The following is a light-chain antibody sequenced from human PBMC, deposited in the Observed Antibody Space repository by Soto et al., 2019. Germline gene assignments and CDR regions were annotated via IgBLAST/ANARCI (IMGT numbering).Light chain of an antibody. CDR2: EVS. CDR1: SSDVGIYNL. V-gene: IGLV2-23*02. CDR3: CSYAGSNYV. J-gene: IGLJ1*01. Sequence: QSVLTQPASVSGSPGQSITISCTGTSSDVGIYNLVSWYQHHPGKAPKLMIYEVSKRPSGVSNRFSGSKSGDTASLTISGLQAEDEADYYCCSYAGSNYVFGTGTKLTVL.